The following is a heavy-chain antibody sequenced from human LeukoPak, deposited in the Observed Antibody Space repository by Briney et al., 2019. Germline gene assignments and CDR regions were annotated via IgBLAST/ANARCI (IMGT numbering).Heavy chain of an antibody. Sequence: GGSLRLSCETSGFTAGFTFSTSYMTWVRQAPGMGLEWVAEIGPDGSGPVYVDSVKGRFTVSRDNAKNSLYLQMNSLRVEETAVYYCARDFSWRQFDYWGLGTLVTVSS. CDR1: GFTAGFTFSTSY. CDR3: ARDFSWRQFDY. CDR2: IGPDGSGP. V-gene: IGHV3-7*01. J-gene: IGHJ4*02.